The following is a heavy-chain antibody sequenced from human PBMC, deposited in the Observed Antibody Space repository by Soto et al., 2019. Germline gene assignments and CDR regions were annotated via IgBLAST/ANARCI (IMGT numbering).Heavy chain of an antibody. D-gene: IGHD1-26*01. CDR1: GYTFTSSD. J-gene: IGHJ3*02. Sequence: ASGKVSCKACGYTFTSSDITWVRQATGQGLEWMGWMNPNSGNTGYAQKFQGRVTMTRNTSISTAYMELSSLRSEDTAVYYCASDGATNAFDIWGQGTMVTVSS. CDR3: ASDGATNAFDI. V-gene: IGHV1-8*01. CDR2: MNPNSGNT.